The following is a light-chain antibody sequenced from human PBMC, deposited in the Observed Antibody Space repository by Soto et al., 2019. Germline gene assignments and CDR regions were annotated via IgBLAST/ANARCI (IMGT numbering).Light chain of an antibody. CDR1: QSVTSI. V-gene: IGKV3-15*01. J-gene: IGKJ3*01. Sequence: EVVMTQSPATLSVSPGEKATLSCRASQSVTSILAWYQQKPGRAPRLLIFGAYHRATGIPARFSGSGSGTEFTLTISGLQSEDFGVYYCQQYNDWPPTFGPGTKVDVK. CDR3: QQYNDWPPT. CDR2: GAY.